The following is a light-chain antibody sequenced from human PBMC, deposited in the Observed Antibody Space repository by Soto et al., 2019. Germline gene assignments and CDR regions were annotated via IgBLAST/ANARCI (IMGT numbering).Light chain of an antibody. CDR1: QSITRF. Sequence: DIQMTQSPSTLSVSVGDRVTITCRASQSITRFLGWYQQKPGKAPNLLIYDVSILESGVPSRFSGSGSGTEFTLTISSLQADDFATYYCQQYNSYSSWTFGHGTKVE. CDR2: DVS. CDR3: QQYNSYSSWT. V-gene: IGKV1-5*01. J-gene: IGKJ1*01.